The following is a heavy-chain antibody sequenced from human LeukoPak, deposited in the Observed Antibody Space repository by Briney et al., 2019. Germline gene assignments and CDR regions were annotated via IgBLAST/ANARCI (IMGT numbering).Heavy chain of an antibody. Sequence: GGSLRLSCAASGFTFSSYGMHWVRQAPGKGLEWVAFIRYDGSNKYYADSVKGRFTISRDNSKNTLYLQMNSLRAEDTAVYYCEKVAGLHTPYYFDYWGQGTLVTVSS. CDR2: IRYDGSNK. CDR3: EKVAGLHTPYYFDY. J-gene: IGHJ4*02. D-gene: IGHD5-24*01. CDR1: GFTFSSYG. V-gene: IGHV3-30*02.